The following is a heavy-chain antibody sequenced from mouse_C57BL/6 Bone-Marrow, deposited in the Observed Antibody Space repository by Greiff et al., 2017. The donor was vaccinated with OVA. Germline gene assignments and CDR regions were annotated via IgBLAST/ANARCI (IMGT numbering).Heavy chain of an antibody. Sequence: QLQQPGAELVKPGASVKLSCKASGYTFTSYWMQWVKQRPGQGLEWIGEIDPSDSYTNYNQKFKGKATLTVDTSSSTAYMQLSSLTSEDSAVYYCARPYFDYWGQGTTLTVSS. CDR1: GYTFTSYW. CDR3: ARPYFDY. CDR2: IDPSDSYT. J-gene: IGHJ2*01. V-gene: IGHV1-50*01.